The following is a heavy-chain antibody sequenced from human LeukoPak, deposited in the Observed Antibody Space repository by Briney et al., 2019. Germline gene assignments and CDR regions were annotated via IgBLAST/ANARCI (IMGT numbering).Heavy chain of an antibody. D-gene: IGHD6-19*01. CDR2: ISSSSTI. V-gene: IGHV3-48*02. CDR3: ARDRSSGWYNDY. J-gene: IGHJ4*02. Sequence: GGSLRLSCAASGFTFSSYSMNWVRQAPGKGLEWVSYISSSSTIYYADSVKGRFTISRDNAKNSLYLQMNSLRDEDTAVYYCARDRSSGWYNDYWGQGTLVTVSS. CDR1: GFTFSSYS.